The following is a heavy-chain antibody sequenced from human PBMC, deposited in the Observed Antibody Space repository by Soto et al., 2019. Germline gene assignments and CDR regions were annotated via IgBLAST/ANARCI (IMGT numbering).Heavy chain of an antibody. D-gene: IGHD1-7*01. V-gene: IGHV4-39*06. Sequence: PSETLSLTCTVSGGSVSSSSYYWAWIRQPPGQGLEWIGEIYRTGRTNYNPSLKSRVTISLDKSEKQCALKVTSLTAADTAVYYCASRDPGTSVDYWGQGTLVTVSS. CDR1: GGSVSSSSYY. CDR2: IYRTGRT. J-gene: IGHJ4*02. CDR3: ASRDPGTSVDY.